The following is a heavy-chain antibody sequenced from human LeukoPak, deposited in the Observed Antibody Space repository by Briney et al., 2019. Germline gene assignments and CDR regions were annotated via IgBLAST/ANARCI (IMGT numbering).Heavy chain of an antibody. Sequence: KTSETLSLTCTVSGGSISSSSYYCGWIRQPPGKGLEWIGRTYYSGSTYYNPSLKSRVTISVDTSKHQTSLKLSSVTAADTAVYYCARHVETPQRILYYYYYYMDVWGKGTTVTVSS. CDR2: TYYSGST. V-gene: IGHV4-39*01. CDR3: ARHVETPQRILYYYYYYMDV. J-gene: IGHJ6*03. D-gene: IGHD2/OR15-2a*01. CDR1: GGSISSSSYY.